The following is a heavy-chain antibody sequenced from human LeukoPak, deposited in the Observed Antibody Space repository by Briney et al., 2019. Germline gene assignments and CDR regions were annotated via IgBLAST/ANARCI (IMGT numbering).Heavy chain of an antibody. CDR2: IIPIFGTA. Sequence: SVKVSCKASGYTFNGHYMHWVRQAPGQGLEWMGGIIPIFGTANYAQKFQGRVTITADKSTSTAYMELSSLRSEDTAVYYCAREYSSSWYTKAGYFDYWGQGTLVTVSS. V-gene: IGHV1-69*06. CDR3: AREYSSSWYTKAGYFDY. CDR1: GYTFNGHY. D-gene: IGHD6-13*01. J-gene: IGHJ4*02.